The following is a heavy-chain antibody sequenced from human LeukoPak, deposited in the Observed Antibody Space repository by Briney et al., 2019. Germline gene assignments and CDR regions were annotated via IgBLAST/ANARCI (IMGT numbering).Heavy chain of an antibody. CDR1: GYTLTSND. D-gene: IGHD3-10*01. CDR2: MNPNSGGT. J-gene: IGHJ4*02. CDR3: ARENGRGVISPYFDY. V-gene: IGHV1-2*02. Sequence: ASVKVSCKASGYTLTSNDINWVRQATGEGLEWMAWMNPNSGGTNYAQKFQGRVTMTRDTSISTAYMELSKLRSDDTAVYYCARENGRGVISPYFDYWGQGTLVTVSS.